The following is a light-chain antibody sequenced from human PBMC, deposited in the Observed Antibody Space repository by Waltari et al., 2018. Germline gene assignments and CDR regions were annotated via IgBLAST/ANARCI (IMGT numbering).Light chain of an antibody. CDR3: AAWDDSLNGVV. CDR1: SNDVGGYG. Sequence: QSALTQPASVSGSPGQSVSISCPGTSNDVGGYGYVSWYQQFPGKAPKLLIYTNDQRPSGVPDRFSGSKSGTSASLAISGLQSEDEADYYCAAWDDSLNGVVFGGGTKVTVL. CDR2: TND. J-gene: IGLJ2*01. V-gene: IGLV1-44*01.